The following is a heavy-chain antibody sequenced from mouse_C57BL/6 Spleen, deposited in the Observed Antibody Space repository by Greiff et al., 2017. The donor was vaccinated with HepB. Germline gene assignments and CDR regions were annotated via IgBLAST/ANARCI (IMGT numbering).Heavy chain of an antibody. CDR1: GYAFTNYL. CDR2: INPGSGGT. CDR3: AREEILRAFAY. D-gene: IGHD1-1*01. J-gene: IGHJ3*01. V-gene: IGHV1-54*01. Sequence: VQLQQSGAELVRPGTSVKVSCKASGYAFTNYLIEWVKQRPGQGLEWIGVINPGSGGTNYNEKFKGKATLTADKSSSTAYMQLSSLTSEDSAVYFWAREEILRAFAYWGQGTLVTVSA.